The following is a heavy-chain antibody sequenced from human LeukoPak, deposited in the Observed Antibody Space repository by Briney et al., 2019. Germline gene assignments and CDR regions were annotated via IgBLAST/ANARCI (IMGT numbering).Heavy chain of an antibody. J-gene: IGHJ3*02. Sequence: GASVTVACRASGYTFTNVDINWVRQASGPGLEWMGWMNPNSGSTGYEQNFQGRVTLTRDSSISKAYMELTSLRSEDTAVYYCARASNGQTRADDPFDIWGQGTMVTVSS. CDR3: ARASNGQTRADDPFDI. V-gene: IGHV1-8*03. D-gene: IGHD6-19*01. CDR2: MNPNSGST. CDR1: GYTFTNVD.